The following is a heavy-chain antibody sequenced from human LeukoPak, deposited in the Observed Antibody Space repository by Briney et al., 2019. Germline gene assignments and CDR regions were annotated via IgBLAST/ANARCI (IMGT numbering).Heavy chain of an antibody. CDR1: GFTFSSYA. CDR3: ARVKWELTPFDY. D-gene: IGHD1-26*01. J-gene: IGHJ4*02. V-gene: IGHV3-30*02. CDR2: IRYDGSNK. Sequence: PGGSLGLSCAASGFTFSSYAMSWVRQAPGKGLEWVAFIRYDGSNKYYADSVKGRFTISRDNAKNSLYLQMNSLRAEDTAVYYCARVKWELTPFDYWGQGTLVTVSS.